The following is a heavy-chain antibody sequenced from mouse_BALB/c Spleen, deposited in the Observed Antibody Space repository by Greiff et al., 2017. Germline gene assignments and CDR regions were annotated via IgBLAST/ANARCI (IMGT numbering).Heavy chain of an antibody. Sequence: QVQLKQPGAELVKPGAPVKLSCKASGYTFTSYWMNWVKQRPGRGLEWIGRIDPSDSETHYNQKFKDKATLTVDKSSSTAYIQLSSLTSEDSAVYYCAREGRYGSKDYWGQGTTLTVSS. CDR2: IDPSDSET. V-gene: IGHV1-69*02. J-gene: IGHJ2*01. CDR1: GYTFTSYW. CDR3: AREGRYGSKDY. D-gene: IGHD1-1*01.